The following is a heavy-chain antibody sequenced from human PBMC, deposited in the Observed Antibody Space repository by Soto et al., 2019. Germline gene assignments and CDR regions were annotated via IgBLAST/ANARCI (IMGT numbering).Heavy chain of an antibody. D-gene: IGHD4-17*01. CDR2: INHSGST. Sequence: SETLSLTCAVYGGSFSGYYWSWIRQPPGKGLEWIGEINHSGSTNYNPSLKSRVTISVDTSKNQFSLKLSSVTAADTAVYYCARGTTVTTRARDAFDIWGQGTMVTVSS. J-gene: IGHJ3*02. V-gene: IGHV4-34*01. CDR1: GGSFSGYY. CDR3: ARGTTVTTRARDAFDI.